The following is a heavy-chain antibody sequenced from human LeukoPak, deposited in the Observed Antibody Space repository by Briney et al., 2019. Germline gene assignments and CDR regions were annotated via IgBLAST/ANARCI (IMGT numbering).Heavy chain of an antibody. V-gene: IGHV1-2*02. CDR2: INPNSGGT. CDR3: AREGLGYSSSSDAFDI. Sequence: ASVKVSCKASGYTFTSYDINWVRQATGQGLEWMGWINPNSGGTNYAQKFQGRVTMTRDTSISTAYMELSRLRSDDTAVYYCAREGLGYSSSSDAFDIWGQGTMVTVSS. J-gene: IGHJ3*02. D-gene: IGHD6-6*01. CDR1: GYTFTSYD.